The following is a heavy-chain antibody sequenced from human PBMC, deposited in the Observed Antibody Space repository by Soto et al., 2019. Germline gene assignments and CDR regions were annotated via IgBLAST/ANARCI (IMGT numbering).Heavy chain of an antibody. V-gene: IGHV4-59*08. CDR2: MYNSGSA. J-gene: IGHJ4*02. D-gene: IGHD5-18*01. CDR3: ARHGAIYSNSWYDFDY. CDR1: GGSLSSYY. Sequence: SETLSLTCTVSGGSLSSYYWSWIRQPPGKGLEWVGYMYNSGSANYNPSLKSRVTISVDMSQNQFSLKLTSVTAADTVVYYCARHGAIYSNSWYDFDYWGQGTLVTVS.